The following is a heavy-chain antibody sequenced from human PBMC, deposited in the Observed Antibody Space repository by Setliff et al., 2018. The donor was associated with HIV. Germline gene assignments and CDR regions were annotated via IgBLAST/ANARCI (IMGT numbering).Heavy chain of an antibody. CDR1: GGSISSSNW. V-gene: IGHV4-4*02. CDR2: ISHSGST. CDR3: ARGPRYGSGTPFDY. J-gene: IGHJ4*02. D-gene: IGHD3-10*01. Sequence: PSETLSLTCAVSGGSISSSNWWSWVRQPPGKGLEWIGEISHSGSTNYNPSLKSRVTTSVDTSKNQFSLKLSSVTAADTAVYYCARGPRYGSGTPFDYWGQGTLVTVSS.